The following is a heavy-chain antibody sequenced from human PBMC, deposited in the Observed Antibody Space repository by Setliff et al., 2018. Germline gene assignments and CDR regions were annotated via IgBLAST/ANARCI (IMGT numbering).Heavy chain of an antibody. J-gene: IGHJ4*02. V-gene: IGHV4-61*02. CDR2: LHTSGST. D-gene: IGHD3-10*01. CDR1: GGSISSGSYY. CDR3: ARHLLVQGTYHFDY. Sequence: SETLSLTCAVSGGSISSGSYYWSWIRQSAGKGLEWVGRLHTSGSTYYNPSLKGRVTLSVDTTKNQFSLKLTSMTAADTAVYFCARHLLVQGTYHFDYWGQGSPVTVSS.